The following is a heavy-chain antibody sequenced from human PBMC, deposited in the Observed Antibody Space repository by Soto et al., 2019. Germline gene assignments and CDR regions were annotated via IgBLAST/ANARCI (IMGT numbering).Heavy chain of an antibody. CDR2: SYHISSS. D-gene: IGHD3-9*01. J-gene: IGHJ4*02. Sequence: SETLSLTGTVSGGSINSSCHSWGWLRQSPGKGLESIGYSYHISSSYYNPSLQTPVTISVDRSKAQFYLTLTSLTAADTAVYFCDRARYFDWCFDLWGLGIPVTVSS. CDR3: DRARYFDWCFDL. CDR1: GGSINSSCHS. V-gene: IGHV4-30-2*06.